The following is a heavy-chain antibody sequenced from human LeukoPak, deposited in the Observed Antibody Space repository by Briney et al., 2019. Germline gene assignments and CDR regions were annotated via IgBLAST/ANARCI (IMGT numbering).Heavy chain of an antibody. CDR1: GFTFDDYA. CDR3: AKSSGSSWYANWFDP. Sequence: GGSLRLSCAASGFTFDDYAMHWVRQAPGKGLEWVSGISWNSGSIGYADSVKGRFTISRDNAKNSLYLEMNSLRAEDMALYYCAKSSGSSWYANWFDPWGQGTLVTVSS. J-gene: IGHJ5*02. CDR2: ISWNSGSI. D-gene: IGHD6-13*01. V-gene: IGHV3-9*03.